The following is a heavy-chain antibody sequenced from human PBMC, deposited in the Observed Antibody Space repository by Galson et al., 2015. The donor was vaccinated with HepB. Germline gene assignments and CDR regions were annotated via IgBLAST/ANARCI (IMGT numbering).Heavy chain of an antibody. Sequence: SLRLSCAASGFIFSVYAMNWVRQAPGKGLEWVSYISSSSATKYYADSVKGRFTISRDNAKNFLYLQMNSLRDEDTAVYYCARGAIVDLDYWGQGTLVTVSS. CDR3: ARGAIVDLDY. D-gene: IGHD3-22*01. V-gene: IGHV3-48*02. CDR1: GFIFSVYA. J-gene: IGHJ4*02. CDR2: ISSSSATK.